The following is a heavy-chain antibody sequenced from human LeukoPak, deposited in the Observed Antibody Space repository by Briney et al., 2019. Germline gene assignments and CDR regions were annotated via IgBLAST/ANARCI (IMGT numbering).Heavy chain of an antibody. Sequence: NPSETLSLTCTVSGGSISSYYWSWIRQPPGKGLEWIGYIYYSGSTNYNPSLKNRVTISVDTSKNQFSLKLSSVTAADTAVYYCASSGSYAFDIWGQGTMVTVSS. CDR1: GGSISSYY. J-gene: IGHJ3*02. CDR2: IYYSGST. CDR3: ASSGSYAFDI. D-gene: IGHD1-26*01. V-gene: IGHV4-59*01.